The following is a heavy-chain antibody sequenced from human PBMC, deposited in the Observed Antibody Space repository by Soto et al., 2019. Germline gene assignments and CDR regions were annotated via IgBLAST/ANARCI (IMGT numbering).Heavy chain of an antibody. CDR1: GFTFSSYS. D-gene: IGHD3-3*01. J-gene: IGHJ6*04. CDR3: EKAVSDLGSVSPV. Sequence: GGSLRLSCAASGFTFSSYSMNWVRQAPGKGLEWVSSISSSSSYIYYADSVKGRFTIPRDNAKNSLYLQMNSLRAEDTAVYDCEKAVSDLGSVSPVGGKGTTVTVSS. CDR2: ISSSSSYI. V-gene: IGHV3-21*04.